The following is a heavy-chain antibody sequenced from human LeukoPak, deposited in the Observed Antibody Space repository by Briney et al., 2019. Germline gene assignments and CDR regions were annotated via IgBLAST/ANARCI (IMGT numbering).Heavy chain of an antibody. J-gene: IGHJ4*02. CDR3: ARHDY. CDR1: GYTLTNYW. V-gene: IGHV5-10-1*01. Sequence: GESLTISCKGSGYTLTNYWISWVRQMPGKGLEWMGRIDPTDSYTEYSPSFQGHVTISADKSIGTAYLQWYSLKASDTAMYYCARHDYWGQGTLVTVSS. CDR2: IDPTDSYT.